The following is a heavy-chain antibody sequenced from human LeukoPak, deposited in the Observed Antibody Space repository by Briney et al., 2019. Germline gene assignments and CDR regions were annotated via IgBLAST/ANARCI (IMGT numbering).Heavy chain of an antibody. Sequence: SETLSLTCTVSGGSISNYWWSWIRQPPGKGLEWIGYVFDSGGTNYNPSLKSRVTISVDTSKKQFSLKLSSVTAADTAVYYCARGYSSSWNYFDYWGQGILVTVSS. V-gene: IGHV4-59*01. CDR3: ARGYSSSWNYFDY. CDR2: VFDSGGT. J-gene: IGHJ4*02. CDR1: GGSISNYW. D-gene: IGHD6-13*01.